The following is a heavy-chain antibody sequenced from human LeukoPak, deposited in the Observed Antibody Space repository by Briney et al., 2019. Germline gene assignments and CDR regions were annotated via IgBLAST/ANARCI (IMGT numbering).Heavy chain of an antibody. CDR3: AMIYSSRWYCPY. Sequence: GGSLRLSCAASGFTFSSYSMNWVRQAPGKGLEWVSYISSSGNSISYADSVKGRFTISRDNAKNSLYLQMNSLRDEDTAVYYCAMIYSSRWYCPYWGQGTLVTVAS. D-gene: IGHD6-13*01. V-gene: IGHV3-48*02. J-gene: IGHJ4*02. CDR2: ISSSGNSI. CDR1: GFTFSSYS.